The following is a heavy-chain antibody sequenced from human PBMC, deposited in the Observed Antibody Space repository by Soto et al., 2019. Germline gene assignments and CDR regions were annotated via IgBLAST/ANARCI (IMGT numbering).Heavy chain of an antibody. Sequence: ASVKVSCKASGGTFSSYAISWVRQAPGQGLEWMGGIIPIFGTANYAQKFQGRVTITADESTSTAYMELSSLRSEDTAVYYCARDHRGNSSSWSLEVQYYYYGMDVWGQGTTVTVSS. J-gene: IGHJ6*02. CDR2: IIPIFGTA. CDR1: GGTFSSYA. CDR3: ARDHRGNSSSWSLEVQYYYYGMDV. V-gene: IGHV1-69*13. D-gene: IGHD6-13*01.